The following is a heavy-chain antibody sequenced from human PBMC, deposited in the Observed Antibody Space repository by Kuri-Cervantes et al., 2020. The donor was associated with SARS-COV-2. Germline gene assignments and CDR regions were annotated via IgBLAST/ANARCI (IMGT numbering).Heavy chain of an antibody. CDR3: ARGGATFDY. V-gene: IGHV4-39*07. J-gene: IGHJ4*02. D-gene: IGHD1-26*01. CDR1: GGSISSSSYY. CDR2: IYYSGST. Sequence: GSLRLSCTVSGGSISSSSYYWGWIRQPPGKGLEWIGSIYYSGSTYYNPSLKSRVTISVDTSKNQFSLKLSSVTAADTAVYYCARGGATFDYWGQGTLVTVSS.